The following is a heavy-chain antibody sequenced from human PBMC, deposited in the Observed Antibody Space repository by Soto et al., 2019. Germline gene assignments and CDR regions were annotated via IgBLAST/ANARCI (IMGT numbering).Heavy chain of an antibody. D-gene: IGHD2-15*01. CDR3: ARGGLVGYCSGGSCPNWFDP. Sequence: SQTLSLTCAISGDSVSSNSAAWNWIRQSPSRGLEWLGRTYYRSKWYNDYAVSVKSRITMNPDTSKNQFSLQLNSVTPEDTAVYYCARGGLVGYCSGGSCPNWFDPWGQGTLVTVSS. CDR1: GDSVSSNSAA. V-gene: IGHV6-1*01. CDR2: TYYRSKWYN. J-gene: IGHJ5*02.